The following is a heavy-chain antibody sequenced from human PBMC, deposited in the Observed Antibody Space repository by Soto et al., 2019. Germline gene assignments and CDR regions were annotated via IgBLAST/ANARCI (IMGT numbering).Heavy chain of an antibody. CDR2: IRSDGSST. CDR3: ASRKGHSSSWYRSYYYGMQL. Sequence: GGSLRLSCAASGFTFSSYGMHWVRQAPGKGLVWVSGIRSDGSSTSYADSVKGRFTISRDNAKNTLYLQMNSLRAEDTAVYYCASRKGHSSSWYRSYYYGMQLWGQGTTVPVSS. J-gene: IGHJ6*02. CDR1: GFTFSSYG. D-gene: IGHD6-13*01. V-gene: IGHV3-74*01.